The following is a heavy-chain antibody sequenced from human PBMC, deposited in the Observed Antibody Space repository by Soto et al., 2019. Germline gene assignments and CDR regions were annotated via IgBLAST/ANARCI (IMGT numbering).Heavy chain of an antibody. CDR1: GFTFSNYG. V-gene: IGHV3-30*18. J-gene: IGHJ4*02. D-gene: IGHD6-19*01. Sequence: GGSLRLSCAASGFTFSNYGMHWVRQAPGKGLEWVATISFHGSDKYYRDSVKGRFTISRDNSKNTVHLQMNSLRVEDTAVYYCAKEGGPYRRGWHLDYWGQGTLVTVSS. CDR2: ISFHGSDK. CDR3: AKEGGPYRRGWHLDY.